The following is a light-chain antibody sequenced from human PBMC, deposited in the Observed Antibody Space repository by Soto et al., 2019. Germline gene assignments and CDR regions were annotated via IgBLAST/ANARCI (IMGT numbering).Light chain of an antibody. CDR3: QQTSGFPRT. J-gene: IGKJ2*01. CDR1: QDIGSW. CDR2: TAS. V-gene: IGKV1-12*01. Sequence: DLQMTQSPSSVSASIGDRVTITCRARQDIGSWLAWYQQKPGRAPKLLIYTASTLQIGVPSRFRGSGSGTDFTLTISNLQPDDFATYYCQQTSGFPRTFGQGTRLRMK.